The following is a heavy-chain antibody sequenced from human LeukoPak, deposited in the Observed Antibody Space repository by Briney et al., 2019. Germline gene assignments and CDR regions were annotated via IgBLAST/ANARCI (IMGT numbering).Heavy chain of an antibody. Sequence: GGSLRLSCAASGFTFSSYSMNWVRQAPGKGLEWVSFISTSSSYIHNADSVKGRFTISRDNAKNSLYLQMNSLRAEDTAVYYCAELGITMIGGVWGKGTTVTISS. CDR1: GFTFSSYS. J-gene: IGHJ6*04. D-gene: IGHD3-10*02. CDR2: ISTSSSYI. CDR3: AELGITMIGGV. V-gene: IGHV3-21*01.